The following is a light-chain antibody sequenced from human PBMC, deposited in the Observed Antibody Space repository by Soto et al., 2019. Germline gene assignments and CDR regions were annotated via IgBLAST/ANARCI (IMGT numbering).Light chain of an antibody. Sequence: DIQMTQSPSSLSASVGDRITITCRASQTISSYLNWYQQKPGKAPKFLIYAASSLRSGVPSRFSGSGSGTDFTLTISSLQPEDFATYYGQHSYSTPYTFGQGTKLEIK. V-gene: IGKV1-39*01. CDR1: QTISSY. CDR3: QHSYSTPYT. CDR2: AAS. J-gene: IGKJ2*01.